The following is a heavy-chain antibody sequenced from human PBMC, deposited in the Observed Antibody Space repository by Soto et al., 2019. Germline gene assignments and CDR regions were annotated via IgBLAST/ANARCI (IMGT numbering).Heavy chain of an antibody. D-gene: IGHD5-18*01. J-gene: IGHJ5*02. CDR3: ELREGGYRYCYWRGLHWCAP. CDR1: GFSLSTSGVG. Sequence: QITLKESGPTLVKPTQPLTLTCTFSGFSLSTSGVGVGWIRQPPGKALECLALIYWDDDKRYSPSLKRRLNIATDTANNVEVRTSTNWEHADSSTYYSELREGGYRYCYWRGLHWCAPWGQGTLVTVSS. CDR2: IYWDDDK. V-gene: IGHV2-5*02.